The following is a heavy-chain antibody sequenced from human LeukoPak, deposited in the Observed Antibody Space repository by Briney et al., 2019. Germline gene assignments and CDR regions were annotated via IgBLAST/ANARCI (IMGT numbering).Heavy chain of an antibody. Sequence: ASVKVSCKASGYTFTGYYMHWVRQAPGQGLEWMGRINPNSGGTNYAQKFQGRVTMTRDTSISTGYMELSRLRSDDTAVYYCARDYSSSWYGWFDPWGQGTLVTVSS. J-gene: IGHJ5*02. CDR1: GYTFTGYY. D-gene: IGHD6-13*01. V-gene: IGHV1-2*06. CDR2: INPNSGGT. CDR3: ARDYSSSWYGWFDP.